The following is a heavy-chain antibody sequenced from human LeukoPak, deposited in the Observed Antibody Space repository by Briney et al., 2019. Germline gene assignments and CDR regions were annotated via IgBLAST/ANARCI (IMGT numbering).Heavy chain of an antibody. Sequence: SQTLSLTCAISGDSVSSNSAAWNWIRQSPSRGLEWLGRTYYRSKWYNDYAVSVKSRITINPDTSKNQFSLQLNSVTPEDTAVYYCARAGYYDFWSGYSHYYYGMDVWGQGTTVTVSS. V-gene: IGHV6-1*01. J-gene: IGHJ6*02. CDR2: TYYRSKWYN. D-gene: IGHD3-3*01. CDR1: GDSVSSNSAA. CDR3: ARAGYYDFWSGYSHYYYGMDV.